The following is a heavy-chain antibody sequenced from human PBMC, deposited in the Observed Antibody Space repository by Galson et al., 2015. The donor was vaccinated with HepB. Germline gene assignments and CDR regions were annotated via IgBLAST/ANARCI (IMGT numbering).Heavy chain of an antibody. CDR3: ARQITIFGVDENYYGMDV. CDR2: IYPDDSDT. CDR1: EYSFTTYW. D-gene: IGHD3-3*01. V-gene: IGHV5-51*01. Sequence: QSGAEVKKPGESLKISCQGSEYSFTTYWLAWVRQMPGKGLEWMGIIYPDDSDTRYSPSFQGQVTISADKSIKTAYLQWSSLKASDTAMYYCARQITIFGVDENYYGMDVWGQGTTVTVSS. J-gene: IGHJ6*02.